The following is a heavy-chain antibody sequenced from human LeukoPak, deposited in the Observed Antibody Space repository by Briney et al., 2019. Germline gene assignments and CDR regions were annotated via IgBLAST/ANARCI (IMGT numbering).Heavy chain of an antibody. CDR3: ARAEGYYDSSGYRGGSASVSY. V-gene: IGHV4-34*01. Sequence: SETLSLTCAVYSGSFSGYFWTWIRQPPGKGLEWIGEINHSGSTNYNPSLKSRVTISVDTSKNQFSLKLSSVTAADTAVYFCARAEGYYDSSGYRGGSASVSYWGQGTLVTVSS. CDR2: INHSGST. J-gene: IGHJ4*02. CDR1: SGSFSGYF. D-gene: IGHD3-22*01.